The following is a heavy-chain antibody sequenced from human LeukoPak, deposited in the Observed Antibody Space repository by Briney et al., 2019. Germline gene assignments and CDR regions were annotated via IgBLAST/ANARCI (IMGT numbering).Heavy chain of an antibody. V-gene: IGHV4-4*07. Sequence: SVTLSLPCSVWGGSISSNYWLWIRQSAGKGLECIGRVHTSGNTNYNPSLKSRVTMSVDTSKNQFSLKLSSVTAADTAVYYCARDRYDATGYYVLDYFDYWSQGTLVTVSS. D-gene: IGHD3-9*01. CDR2: VHTSGNT. J-gene: IGHJ4*02. CDR1: GGSISSNY. CDR3: ARDRYDATGYYVLDYFDY.